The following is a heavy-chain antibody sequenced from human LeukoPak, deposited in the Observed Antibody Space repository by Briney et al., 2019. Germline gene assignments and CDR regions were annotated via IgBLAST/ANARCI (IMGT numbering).Heavy chain of an antibody. D-gene: IGHD2-2*01. CDR2: ISGSGSDF. Sequence: GGSLRLSCVACGFTFSDYYMNWIRQAPGRGLEWVSYISGSGSDFYYADSVKGRFTISRDNAKNSLYLQMNSLRAEDTAVYYCARSTGSYYTMDVWGQGTTVTVSS. CDR1: GFTFSDYY. CDR3: ARSTGSYYTMDV. V-gene: IGHV3-11*01. J-gene: IGHJ6*02.